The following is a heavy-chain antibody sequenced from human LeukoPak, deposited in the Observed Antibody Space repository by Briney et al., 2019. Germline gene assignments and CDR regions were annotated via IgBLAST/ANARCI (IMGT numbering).Heavy chain of an antibody. J-gene: IGHJ4*02. CDR3: AKESPTTPAYYFDY. Sequence: PGRSLRLSCAASGFTFSSYGMHWVRQAPGKGLEWVAVISYDGSNKYYADSVKGRFTISRDNSKNTLYLQMNSLRAEDTAVYYCAKESPTTPAYYFDYWGQGTLVTVSS. D-gene: IGHD4-11*01. CDR2: ISYDGSNK. V-gene: IGHV3-30*18. CDR1: GFTFSSYG.